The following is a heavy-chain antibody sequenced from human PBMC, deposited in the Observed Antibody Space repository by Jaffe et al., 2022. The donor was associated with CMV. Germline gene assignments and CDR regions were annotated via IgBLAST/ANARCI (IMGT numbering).Heavy chain of an antibody. V-gene: IGHV3-21*01. CDR3: ARDGPTVKHIYYGMDV. D-gene: IGHD4-17*01. CDR2: ISSSSSYI. J-gene: IGHJ6*02. Sequence: EVQLVESGGGLVKPGGSLRLSCAASGFTFSSYSMNWVRQAPGKGLEWVSSISSSSSYIYYADSVKGRFTISRDNAKNSLYLQMNSLRAEDTAVYYCARDGPTVKHIYYGMDVWGQGTTVTVSS. CDR1: GFTFSSYS.